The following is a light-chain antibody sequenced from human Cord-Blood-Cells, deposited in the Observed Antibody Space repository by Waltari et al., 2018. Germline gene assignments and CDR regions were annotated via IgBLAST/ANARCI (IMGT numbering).Light chain of an antibody. CDR2: GAS. V-gene: IGKV3-15*01. Sequence: EIVMTQSPATLSVYPGERATLSCRASQSVSSNLAWYQQKPGQAPRLLSYGASTRATGIPARFSGSGSGTEFTLTSSSLQSEDLAVYYCQQYNNWPPCTFGGGTKVEIK. J-gene: IGKJ4*01. CDR1: QSVSSN. CDR3: QQYNNWPPCT.